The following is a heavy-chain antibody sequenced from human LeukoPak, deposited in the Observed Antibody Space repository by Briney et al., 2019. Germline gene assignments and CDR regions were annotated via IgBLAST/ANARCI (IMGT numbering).Heavy chain of an antibody. CDR3: ARGYYDSSGHYYDY. Sequence: GGSLRLSCIVSGFTFSSYWMTWVRQAPGKGLEWVANIKQAGSEKCYVDSVKGRFTISRDNAQNSLYLHMNSLRAEDTAVYYCARGYYDSSGHYYDYWGQGTLVTVSS. J-gene: IGHJ4*02. V-gene: IGHV3-7*04. D-gene: IGHD3-22*01. CDR2: IKQAGSEK. CDR1: GFTFSSYW.